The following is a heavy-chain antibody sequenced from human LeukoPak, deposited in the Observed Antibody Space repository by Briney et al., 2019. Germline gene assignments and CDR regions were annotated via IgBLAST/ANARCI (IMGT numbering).Heavy chain of an antibody. CDR2: IYYSGST. CDR3: ARRDPWYYFDY. J-gene: IGHJ4*02. Sequence: PSETLSLTCAVSGGSISSSSYYWGWIRQPPGTGLEWIGSIYYSGSTYYNPSLKSRVTISVDTSKNQFSLKLSSVTAADTAVYYCARRDPWYYFDYWGQGTLVTVSS. V-gene: IGHV4-39*01. CDR1: GGSISSSSYY.